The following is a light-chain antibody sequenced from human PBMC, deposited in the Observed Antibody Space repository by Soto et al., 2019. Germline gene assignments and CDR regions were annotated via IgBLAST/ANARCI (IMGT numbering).Light chain of an antibody. CDR1: QYLSTSY. J-gene: IGKJ2*01. Sequence: EIVLTQSPAALSLSLGERATLSCRASQYLSTSYLAWYQQKPGQAPRLLIYGTSRRATGTPARFSGSGSGTDFTLPVTSLEPADAAVYYCQQYAGSPKTFGLGTKLEIK. V-gene: IGKV3-20*01. CDR3: QQYAGSPKT. CDR2: GTS.